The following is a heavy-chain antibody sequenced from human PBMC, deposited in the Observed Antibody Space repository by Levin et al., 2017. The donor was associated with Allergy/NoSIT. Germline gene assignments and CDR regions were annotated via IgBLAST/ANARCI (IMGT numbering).Heavy chain of an antibody. CDR2: IYYSGST. CDR3: AREVVTSENWFDP. V-gene: IGHV4-31*03. D-gene: IGHD2-21*02. CDR1: GGSISTGGYY. J-gene: IGHJ5*02. Sequence: SETLSLTCTVSGGSISTGGYYWGWIRQHPGKGLEWIGYIYYSGSTYYNPSLKSRVTISVDTSKNQFSLKLSSVTAADTAVYYCAREVVTSENWFDPWGQGILVTVSS.